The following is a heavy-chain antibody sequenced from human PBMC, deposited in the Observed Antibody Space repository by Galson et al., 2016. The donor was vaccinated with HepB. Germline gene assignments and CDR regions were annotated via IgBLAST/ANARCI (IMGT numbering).Heavy chain of an antibody. CDR2: IYPGDSDT. CDR1: GYSFTSHW. CDR3: ARLIPFGGVVGGLGDS. Sequence: QSGAEVKKPGESLKISCEGSGYSFTSHWIGWVRQMPGKGLELMGIIYPGDSDTRYSPPFQGQVTISAAKSISTAYLQWSSLKASDTAMYYCARLIPFGGVVGGLGDSWGQGTLVTVSS. V-gene: IGHV5-51*01. D-gene: IGHD3-16*01. J-gene: IGHJ5*01.